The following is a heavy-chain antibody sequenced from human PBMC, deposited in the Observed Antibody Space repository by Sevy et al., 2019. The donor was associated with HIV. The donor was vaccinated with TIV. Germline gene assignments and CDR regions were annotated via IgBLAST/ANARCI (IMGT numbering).Heavy chain of an antibody. D-gene: IGHD3-3*01. CDR1: GFTFSSYA. CDR3: AKKKGSYYDFWSGHYYYGMDV. J-gene: IGHJ6*02. V-gene: IGHV3-23*01. CDR2: ISGSGGST. Sequence: GGSLRLSCAASGFTFSSYAMSWVRQAPGKGLEWVSAISGSGGSTYYADSVKGRVTISRDNSKNTLYLQMNSLRAEDTAVYYCAKKKGSYYDFWSGHYYYGMDVWGQGTTVTVSS.